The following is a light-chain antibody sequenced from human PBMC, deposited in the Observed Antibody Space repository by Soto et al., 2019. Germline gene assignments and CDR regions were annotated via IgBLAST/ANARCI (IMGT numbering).Light chain of an antibody. J-gene: IGLJ2*01. CDR2: DTS. Sequence: QTVVTQEPSLTVSPGGTVTLTCGSTTGAVTSGHYPYWFQRKPGQAPKTLIYDTSNKRSWTPARFSGSLLGGKAALTLSGAQPEDEADYYCLLSYSDARKVASGGGTKVTVL. V-gene: IGLV7-46*01. CDR1: TGAVTSGHY. CDR3: LLSYSDARKVA.